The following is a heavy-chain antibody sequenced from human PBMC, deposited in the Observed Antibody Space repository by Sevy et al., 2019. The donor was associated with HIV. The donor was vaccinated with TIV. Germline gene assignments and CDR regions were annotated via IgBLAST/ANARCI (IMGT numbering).Heavy chain of an antibody. CDR3: ARDPYYYDSPLYGMHV. J-gene: IGHJ6*02. V-gene: IGHV3-33*01. D-gene: IGHD3-10*01. Sequence: GGSLRLSCAASGFTFSSYGMHWVRQAPGKGLEWVAVIWYDGSNKYYADSVKGRFTISRDNSKNTLYLQMNSLRAEDTAVYYCARDPYYYDSPLYGMHVWGQGTTVTVSS. CDR1: GFTFSSYG. CDR2: IWYDGSNK.